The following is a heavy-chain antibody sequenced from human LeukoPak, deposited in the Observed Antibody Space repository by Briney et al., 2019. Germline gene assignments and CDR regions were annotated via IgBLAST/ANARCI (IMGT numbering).Heavy chain of an antibody. D-gene: IGHD6-6*01. CDR1: GDSTVSNY. V-gene: IGHV4-4*07. J-gene: IGHJ4*02. CDR3: TRVTRPGNGILDY. Sequence: PSETPSLTCTVPGDSTVSNYWSCIRQSAGKGLGWVGRIYTSVNTIYTPSLQSRVTMSLATSKHQFYLKVKSLTAAARPRFYITRVTRPGNGILDYWGQGTLVTVSS. CDR2: IYTSVNT.